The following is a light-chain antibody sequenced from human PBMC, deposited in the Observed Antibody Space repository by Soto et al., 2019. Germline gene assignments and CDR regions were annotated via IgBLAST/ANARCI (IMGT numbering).Light chain of an antibody. CDR2: DAS. CDR1: QTIRSS. Sequence: EIVLTQSPVTLSLSPGERATLSCRASQTIRSSLVWYQQKSGQAPRLLIYDASNRATGIPDRFSGSGSGTDFTLTISSLEPEDIAVYYCQQSSKWPVTFGQGTKLEIK. V-gene: IGKV3-11*01. CDR3: QQSSKWPVT. J-gene: IGKJ2*01.